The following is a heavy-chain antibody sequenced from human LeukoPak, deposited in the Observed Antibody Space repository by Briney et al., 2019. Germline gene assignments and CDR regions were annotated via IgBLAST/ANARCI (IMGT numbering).Heavy chain of an antibody. CDR1: GFTFSSYS. CDR2: ISSSSSYI. Sequence: GGSLRLSCAASGFTFSSYSMNWVRQAPGKGLEWVSSISSSSSYIYYADSVKGRFTISRDNAKNSLYLQMNSLRAEDTAVYYCARASTLGGYYFDYWGQGTLITVSS. CDR3: ARASTLGGYYFDY. V-gene: IGHV3-21*01. D-gene: IGHD3-16*01. J-gene: IGHJ4*02.